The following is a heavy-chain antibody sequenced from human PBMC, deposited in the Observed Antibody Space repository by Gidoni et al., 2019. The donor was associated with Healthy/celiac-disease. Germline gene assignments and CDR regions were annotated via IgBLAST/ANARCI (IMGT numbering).Heavy chain of an antibody. J-gene: IGHJ4*02. Sequence: EVQLVESGGGLVKPGGSLRLSCAASGFPFRSYSMNWVRQAPGKGLEWVSSISSSSSYIYYADSVKGRFTISRDNAKNSLYLQMNSLRAEDTAVYYCARNHGYSSGWYEYYFDYWGQGTLVTVSS. CDR1: GFPFRSYS. CDR2: ISSSSSYI. D-gene: IGHD6-19*01. CDR3: ARNHGYSSGWYEYYFDY. V-gene: IGHV3-21*01.